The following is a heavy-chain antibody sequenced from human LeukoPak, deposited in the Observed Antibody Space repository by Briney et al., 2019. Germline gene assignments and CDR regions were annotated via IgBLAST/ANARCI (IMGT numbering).Heavy chain of an antibody. CDR3: ARGQYHYDTSGRDFDY. CDR2: VYYNGRT. D-gene: IGHD3-22*01. Sequence: PSQTLSLSCAASGGSVSSSDYYWHWIRQHTGKGLEWIGYVYYNGRTFYNPSLRSRVTFSVDTSKNQFSLELTSVTAADTAVYFCARGQYHYDTSGRDFDYWGQGTLVTVSS. CDR1: GGSVSSSDYY. J-gene: IGHJ4*02. V-gene: IGHV4-31*11.